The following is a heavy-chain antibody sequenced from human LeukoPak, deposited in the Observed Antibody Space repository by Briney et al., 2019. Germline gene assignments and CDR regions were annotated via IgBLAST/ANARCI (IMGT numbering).Heavy chain of an antibody. Sequence: GGPRRLSCAPSGFPFGVFSMNWVRKAPGKGLEWISYIGIDSGNTNYADSVKGRFTISGDKAKNSLYLQMNSLRVEDTAVYYCARDYKYAFDNWGQGTLVTVSS. CDR1: GFPFGVFS. J-gene: IGHJ4*02. CDR2: IGIDSGNT. V-gene: IGHV3-48*01. D-gene: IGHD5-24*01. CDR3: ARDYKYAFDN.